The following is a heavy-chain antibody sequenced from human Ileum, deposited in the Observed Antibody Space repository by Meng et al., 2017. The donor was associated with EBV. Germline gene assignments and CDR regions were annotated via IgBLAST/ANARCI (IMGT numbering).Heavy chain of an antibody. D-gene: IGHD2-8*01. J-gene: IGHJ4*02. CDR2: IYHSGSS. Sequence: VQLRGAGPGLVKSSGTLSLTCGVSSDYMTNNNWWSWVRQPPGKGLEWIGEIYHSGSSNYNPSLQSRATISVDMSKKQFSLKLRSVTAADTAVYYCARTGVGLAFDYWGLGTLVTVSS. CDR3: ARTGVGLAFDY. V-gene: IGHV4-4*02. CDR1: SDYMTNNNW.